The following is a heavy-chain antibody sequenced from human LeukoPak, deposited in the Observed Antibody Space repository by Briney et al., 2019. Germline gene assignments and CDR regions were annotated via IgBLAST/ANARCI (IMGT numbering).Heavy chain of an antibody. J-gene: IGHJ4*02. D-gene: IGHD3-3*01. CDR3: ARSSSPGRFSGLGY. Sequence: GGSLRLSCAASGFTFSSYAMHWVRQAPGKGLEWVAVITYDGSNKYYADSVKGRFTISRDNSKNTLYLQMNGLRAEDTAVYYCARSSSPGRFSGLGYWGQGTLVTVSS. CDR2: ITYDGSNK. CDR1: GFTFSSYA. V-gene: IGHV3-30-3*01.